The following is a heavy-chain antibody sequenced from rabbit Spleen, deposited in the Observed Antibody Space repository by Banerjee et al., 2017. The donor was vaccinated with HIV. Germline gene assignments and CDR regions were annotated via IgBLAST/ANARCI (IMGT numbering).Heavy chain of an antibody. CDR3: AGGDAGYAWTRLDL. Sequence: EQLVESGGGLVQPEGSLTLTCTASGFSFSSSYDMCWVRQAPGKGLEWIGCIYTGSGSTYYASWAKGRFTISKTSSTTVTLQMTSLTAADTATYFCAGGDAGYAWTRLDLWGQGTLVTVS. CDR1: GFSFSSSYD. J-gene: IGHJ3*01. V-gene: IGHV1S45*01. D-gene: IGHD6-1*01. CDR2: IYTGSGST.